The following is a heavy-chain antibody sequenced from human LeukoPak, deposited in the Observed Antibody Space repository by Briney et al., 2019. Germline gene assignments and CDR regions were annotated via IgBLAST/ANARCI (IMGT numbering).Heavy chain of an antibody. J-gene: IGHJ1*01. V-gene: IGHV3-74*01. Sequence: GWSLSLSCASSGFTFSTYWMHGVRQAPGKELVWVSRVCTDGCSTGYEDSLHGRFTISRDNAKNTIHLPMNRLRAEDTAVYSSVTVVPGAPNPLGYCGQGTLATVSS. CDR1: GFTFSTYW. D-gene: IGHD2-15*01. CDR3: VTVVPGAPNPLGY. CDR2: VCTDGCST.